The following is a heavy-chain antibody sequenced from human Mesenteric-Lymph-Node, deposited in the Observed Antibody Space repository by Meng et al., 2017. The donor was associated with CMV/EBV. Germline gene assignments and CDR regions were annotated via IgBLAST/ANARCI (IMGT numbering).Heavy chain of an antibody. D-gene: IGHD2-2*01. CDR1: GFTFDNYT. CDR3: ARGPLEYCSSISCYALYYYYYGMDV. CDR2: ISWDGACT. J-gene: IGHJ6*02. V-gene: IGHV3-43*01. Sequence: GESLKISCAASGFTFDNYTLHWVRQAPGKGLEWVSPISWDGACTNYADSVKGRFTISRDNTKNSLYLEMNSLRAEDTAVYYCARGPLEYCSSISCYALYYYYYGMDVWGQGTTVTVSS.